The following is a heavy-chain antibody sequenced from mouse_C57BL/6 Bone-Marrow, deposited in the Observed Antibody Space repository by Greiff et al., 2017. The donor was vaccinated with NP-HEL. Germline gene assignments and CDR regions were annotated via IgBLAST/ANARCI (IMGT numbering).Heavy chain of an antibody. CDR2: IWTGGGT. CDR3: ARNPLLFITTVVEAMDY. Sequence: VKLMESGPGLVAPSQSLSITCTVSGFSLTSYAISWVRQPPGKGLEWLGVIWTGGGTNYNSALKSRLSISKDNSKSQVFLKMNSLQTDDTARYYCARNPLLFITTVVEAMDYWGQGTSVTVSS. D-gene: IGHD1-1*01. CDR1: GFSLTSYA. V-gene: IGHV2-9-1*01. J-gene: IGHJ4*01.